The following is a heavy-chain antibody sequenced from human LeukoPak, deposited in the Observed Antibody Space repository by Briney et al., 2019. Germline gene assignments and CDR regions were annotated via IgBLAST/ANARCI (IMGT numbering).Heavy chain of an antibody. CDR3: ARVVRGVVHWFDP. Sequence: PGGSLRLSCAASGFIFSNSAMHWVRQAPGKGLEWVAVVAYDGSNKYYADSVKGRFTISRDNSKNTLYLQMNSLRAEDTAVYYCARVVRGVVHWFDPWGQGTLVTVSS. D-gene: IGHD3-10*01. CDR2: VAYDGSNK. CDR1: GFIFSNSA. V-gene: IGHV3-30*03. J-gene: IGHJ5*02.